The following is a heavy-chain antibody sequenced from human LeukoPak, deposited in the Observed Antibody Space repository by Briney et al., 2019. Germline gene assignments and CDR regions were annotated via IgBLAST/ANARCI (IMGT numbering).Heavy chain of an antibody. V-gene: IGHV3-49*04. D-gene: IGHD3-16*01. CDR3: SRGGYYYYYYMDV. Sequence: PGGSLRLSCRTSGFTFGDYAMSWVRQAPGKGLEWVGVIRSKAYGGTTEYVASVKGRFTISRDGSKSIAYLQMNSLTTEDTAGYYCSRGGYYYYYYMDVWGKGTTVTVSS. J-gene: IGHJ6*03. CDR1: GFTFGDYA. CDR2: IRSKAYGGTT.